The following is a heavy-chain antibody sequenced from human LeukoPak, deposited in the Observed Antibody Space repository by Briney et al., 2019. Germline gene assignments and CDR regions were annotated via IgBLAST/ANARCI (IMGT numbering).Heavy chain of an antibody. CDR3: ARVPDSSSWYWDY. J-gene: IGHJ4*02. CDR1: GGSISSSNW. D-gene: IGHD6-13*01. V-gene: IGHV4-4*02. CDR2: IYHSGST. Sequence: PSETLSLTCAVSGGSISSSNWWSWVRQPPGKGLEWIGEIYHSGSTNYNPSLKSRVTISVDKSKNQFSLKLSSVTAADTAVYYCARVPDSSSWYWDYWGQGTLVTVSS.